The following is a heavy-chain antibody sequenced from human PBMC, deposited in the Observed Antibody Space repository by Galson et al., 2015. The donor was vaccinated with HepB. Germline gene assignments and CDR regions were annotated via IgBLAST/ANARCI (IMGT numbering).Heavy chain of an antibody. D-gene: IGHD2-21*01. J-gene: IGHJ4*02. CDR2: IYPGDSDT. V-gene: IGHV5-51*01. CDR3: ASPIDCGGKCGFDY. CDR1: GYNFATNW. Sequence: QSGAEVKKPGESLKISCTGSGYNFATNWIAWVRQMPGKGLEWMGIIYPGDSDTRYSPSFEGQVIISADKSTRTAYLQWRSLKASDTAIYYCASPIDCGGKCGFDYWGQGTLVTVSS.